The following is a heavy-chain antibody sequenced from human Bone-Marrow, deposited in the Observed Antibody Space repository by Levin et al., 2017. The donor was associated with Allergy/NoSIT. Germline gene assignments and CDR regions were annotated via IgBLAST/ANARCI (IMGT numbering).Heavy chain of an antibody. Sequence: ETLSLTCAASGFTFSNFWMHWVRQVPGKGLVWVSRIDNYGAVTEYADSVKGRFTISRDNAKNTLYLQMNSLRAEDTAVYYCASTLYDISTGLYGVDVWGQGTTVTVAS. V-gene: IGHV3-74*01. CDR2: IDNYGAVT. D-gene: IGHD3-9*01. CDR3: ASTLYDISTGLYGVDV. J-gene: IGHJ6*02. CDR1: GFTFSNFW.